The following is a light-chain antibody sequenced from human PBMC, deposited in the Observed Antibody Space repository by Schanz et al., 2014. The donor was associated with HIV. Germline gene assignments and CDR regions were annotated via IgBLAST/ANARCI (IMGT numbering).Light chain of an antibody. CDR2: GAS. CDR3: QQYGSPPYT. V-gene: IGKV3-15*01. Sequence: EKVMTQSPATLSVSPGERAILSCRTSQTVGSNLAWYQQRPGQAPRLLIYGASTRATGIPARFRGTGSGTEFTLTISSLQSKDFAVYYCQQYGSPPYTFGQGTKLEIK. CDR1: QTVGSN. J-gene: IGKJ2*01.